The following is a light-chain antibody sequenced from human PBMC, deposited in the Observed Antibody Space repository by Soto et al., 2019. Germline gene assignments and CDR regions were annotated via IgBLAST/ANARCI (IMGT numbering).Light chain of an antibody. Sequence: DIVMTQSPGSLAVSLGERATINCKASQSVAYTSNKKTYVAWYQQKAGQPPKLLLYWSSTRASGVPDRFSGSGSGTDFTLTISSLQAEDVAVYYCQQYYSPLWTFGQGTKVQIK. CDR2: WSS. V-gene: IGKV4-1*01. CDR3: QQYYSPLWT. CDR1: QSVAYTSNKKTY. J-gene: IGKJ1*01.